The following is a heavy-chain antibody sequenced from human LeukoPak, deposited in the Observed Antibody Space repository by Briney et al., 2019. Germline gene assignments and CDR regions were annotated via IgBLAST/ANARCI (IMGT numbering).Heavy chain of an antibody. CDR3: ASQEEPATSFDY. Sequence: GRSLRLSCTASGFTVSRYGMRWVRQAPGKGLEWVAFIRYDGSNIHYADSVKGRFTISRDNSKNILYLQMNSLRAEDTAVYYCASQEEPATSFDYWGQGTLVTVSS. CDR2: IRYDGSNI. D-gene: IGHD1-14*01. J-gene: IGHJ4*02. V-gene: IGHV3-30*02. CDR1: GFTVSRYG.